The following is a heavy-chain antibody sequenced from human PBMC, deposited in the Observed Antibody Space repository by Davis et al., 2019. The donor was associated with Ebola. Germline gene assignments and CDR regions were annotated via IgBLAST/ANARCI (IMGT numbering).Heavy chain of an antibody. CDR1: GFTLSSYG. Sequence: GGSLRLSCAASGFTLSSYGMHWVRQAPGKGLEWVAVISYDGSNKYYADSVKGRFTISRDNSKNTLYLQMNSLRAEDTAVYYCARDRYSSGWPLCDWGQGTLVTVSS. V-gene: IGHV3-30*03. D-gene: IGHD6-19*01. J-gene: IGHJ4*02. CDR2: ISYDGSNK. CDR3: ARDRYSSGWPLCD.